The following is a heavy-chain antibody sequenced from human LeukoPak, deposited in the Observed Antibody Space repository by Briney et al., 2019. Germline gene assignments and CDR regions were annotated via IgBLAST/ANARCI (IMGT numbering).Heavy chain of an antibody. CDR2: IYYSGST. J-gene: IGHJ6*02. D-gene: IGHD2-15*01. Sequence: SETLSLTCTVSGGSISSYYWSWIRQPPGKGLEWIGYIYYSGSTNYNPSLKSRVTISVDTSKNQFSLKLSSVTAADTAVYYCAWAMGKVVAGDYYYGMDVWGQGTTVTVSS. V-gene: IGHV4-59*01. CDR1: GGSISSYY. CDR3: AWAMGKVVAGDYYYGMDV.